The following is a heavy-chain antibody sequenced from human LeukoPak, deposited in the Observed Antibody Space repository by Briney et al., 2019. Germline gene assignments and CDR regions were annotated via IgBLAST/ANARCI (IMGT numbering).Heavy chain of an antibody. CDR2: IIPILGIA. V-gene: IGHV1-69*04. J-gene: IGHJ5*02. D-gene: IGHD6-19*01. CDR3: ARTGYSSGWQTPNWLDP. Sequence: SVKVSCKASGGTFSSYAISWVRQAPGQGLEWMGRIIPILGIANYAQKFQGRVTITADKSTSTAYMELSSLRSEDTAVYYCARTGYSSGWQTPNWLDPWGQGTLVTVSS. CDR1: GGTFSSYA.